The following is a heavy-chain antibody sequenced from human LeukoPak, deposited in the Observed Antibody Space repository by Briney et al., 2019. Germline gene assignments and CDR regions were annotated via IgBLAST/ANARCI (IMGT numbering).Heavy chain of an antibody. D-gene: IGHD1-14*01. J-gene: IGHJ6*02. CDR1: GYTFTSYY. CDR2: INPSGGST. Sequence: ASVKVSCKASGYTFTSYYMHWVRQAPGQGLEWMGIINPSGGSTSYAQKFQGGVTMTRDTSTSTVYMELSSLRSEDTAVYYCARDSPYNYYYYGMDVWGQGTTVTVSS. CDR3: ARDSPYNYYYYGMDV. V-gene: IGHV1-46*01.